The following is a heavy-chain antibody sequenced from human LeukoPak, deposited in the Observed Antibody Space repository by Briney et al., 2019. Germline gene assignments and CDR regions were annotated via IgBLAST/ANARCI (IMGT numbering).Heavy chain of an antibody. CDR1: GYTLTELS. D-gene: IGHD3-3*01. J-gene: IGHJ4*02. V-gene: IGHV1-24*01. CDR3: ARGKGITIFGVVISPDYYFDY. Sequence: ASVKVSCKVSGYTLTELSMHWVRQAPGKGLEWMGGFDPEDGETIYAQKFQGRVTITRNTSISTAYMELSSLRSEDTAVYYCARGKGITIFGVVISPDYYFDYWGQGTLVTVSS. CDR2: FDPEDGET.